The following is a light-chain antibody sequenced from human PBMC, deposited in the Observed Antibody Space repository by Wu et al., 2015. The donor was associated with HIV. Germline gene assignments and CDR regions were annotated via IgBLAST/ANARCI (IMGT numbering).Light chain of an antibody. V-gene: IGKV3-20*01. J-gene: IGKJ1*01. CDR3: QQYGSSPT. CDR2: GAS. CDR1: QNIGNT. Sequence: IMMTQSPATLSVSPGERATLSCRASQNIGNTVAWYQQKPGQAPRLLIYGASSRATGIPDRFSGSGSGTDFTLTISRLEPEDFAVYYCQQYGSSPTFGQGTKVEIK.